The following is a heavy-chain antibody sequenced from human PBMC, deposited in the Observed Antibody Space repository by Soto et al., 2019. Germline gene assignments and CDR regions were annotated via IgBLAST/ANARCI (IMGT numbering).Heavy chain of an antibody. CDR1: GFTVSSNY. J-gene: IGHJ4*02. CDR2: IYSGGST. Sequence: GGSPRLSCAASGFTVSSNYMSWVRQAPGKGLEWVSVIYSGGSTYYADSVKGRFTISRDNSKNTLYLQMNSLRAEDTAVYYCARGIYDILTGYYIDYWGQGTLVTVSS. CDR3: ARGIYDILTGYYIDY. D-gene: IGHD3-9*01. V-gene: IGHV3-53*01.